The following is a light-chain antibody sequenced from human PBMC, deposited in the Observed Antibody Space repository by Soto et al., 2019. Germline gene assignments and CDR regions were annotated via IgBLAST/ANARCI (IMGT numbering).Light chain of an antibody. CDR3: GTWGWGPRV. Sequence: QSVLTQPPSVSAAPGQNVTISCSGDGSSLGENAMCWYQVLPGAAPRVLIYDIDKRPSGIPDRFSGSTSGTSATLTITEAEVGADYEYYCGTWGWGPRVFGAGTKLTVL. CDR1: GSSLGENA. J-gene: IGLJ1*01. V-gene: IGLV1-51*01. CDR2: DID.